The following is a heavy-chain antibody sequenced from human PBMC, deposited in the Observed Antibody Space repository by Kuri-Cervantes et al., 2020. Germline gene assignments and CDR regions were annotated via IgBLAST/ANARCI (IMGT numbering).Heavy chain of an antibody. CDR2: INYSGTT. D-gene: IGHD3-22*01. J-gene: IGHJ3*02. Sequence: SDTLSLTCTVSGGSVSSDSYYWSWIRQPPGKGLAWIGYINYSGTTTYNPSLKSRVTISVDTSKNQFSLKPGSVAAADTAVYYCARRNTDYYDTENAFDIWGQGTMVTVSS. CDR3: ARRNTDYYDTENAFDI. CDR1: GGSVSSDSYY. V-gene: IGHV4-61*01.